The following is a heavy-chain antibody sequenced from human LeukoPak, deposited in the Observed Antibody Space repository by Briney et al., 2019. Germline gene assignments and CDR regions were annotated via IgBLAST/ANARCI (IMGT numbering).Heavy chain of an antibody. J-gene: IGHJ4*02. D-gene: IGHD5-12*01. V-gene: IGHV1-2*02. Sequence: SVKVSCKASGYTFTDYYMHWVRQAPGQGLELMGWINPNSGGTNYAQKFQGRVTMTRDTSISTAYMELSRLRSDDTAVYYCARAWLRLNPYFDYWGQGTLVTVSS. CDR1: GYTFTDYY. CDR2: INPNSGGT. CDR3: ARAWLRLNPYFDY.